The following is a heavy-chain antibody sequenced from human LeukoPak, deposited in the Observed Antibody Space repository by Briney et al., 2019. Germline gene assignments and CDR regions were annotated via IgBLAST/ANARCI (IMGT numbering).Heavy chain of an antibody. CDR1: GFTFSSYW. V-gene: IGHV3-7*01. CDR2: IKQDGSEK. D-gene: IGHD4-23*01. J-gene: IGHJ4*02. Sequence: GGSLRLSRAASGFTFSSYWMTWVRQAPGKGLEWVANIKQDGSEKYYVDSVKGRFTISRDNAKSSLYLQMDSLRAEDTAVYYCARAIGKSEGYWGQGTLVTVSS. CDR3: ARAIGKSEGY.